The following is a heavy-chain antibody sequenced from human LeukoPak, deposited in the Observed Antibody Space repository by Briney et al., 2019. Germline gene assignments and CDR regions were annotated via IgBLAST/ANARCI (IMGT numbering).Heavy chain of an antibody. D-gene: IGHD5/OR15-5a*01. CDR1: GGSFSGYY. Sequence: PSETLSLTCAVYGGSFSGYYWSWIRQPPGKGLEWIGSIDYSGSTYYNPSLKNRVTIGLDTSKKQFSLKLTSVTAADTAVYYCARDRSTSTDDAFDIWGQGTMVTVSS. CDR3: ARDRSTSTDDAFDI. J-gene: IGHJ3*02. CDR2: IDYSGST. V-gene: IGHV4-34*01.